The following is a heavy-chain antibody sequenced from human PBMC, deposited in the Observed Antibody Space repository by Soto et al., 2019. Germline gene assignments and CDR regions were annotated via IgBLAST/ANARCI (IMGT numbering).Heavy chain of an antibody. CDR1: GFTFSGSA. V-gene: IGHV3-73*02. D-gene: IGHD2-8*01. Sequence: EVQLVESGGGLVQPGGSLKLSCAASGFTFSGSAMHWVRQASGKGLEWVGRIRSKANSYATAYAASVKGRFTISRDDSKNTAYLQMNSLKTEDTAVYYCTRHVGYCTNGVCYDFDYWGQGTLVTASS. J-gene: IGHJ4*02. CDR2: IRSKANSYAT. CDR3: TRHVGYCTNGVCYDFDY.